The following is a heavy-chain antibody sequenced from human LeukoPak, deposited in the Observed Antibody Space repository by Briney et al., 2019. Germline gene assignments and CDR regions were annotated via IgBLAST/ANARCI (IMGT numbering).Heavy chain of an antibody. Sequence: SETLSLTCAVYGGSFSGYYWSWIRQPPGKGLEWIGEINHSGCTNYNPSLKSRVTISVDTSKNQFSLKLSSVTAADTAVYYCARRSGWYLRPYLDYWGQGTLVTVPS. D-gene: IGHD6-19*01. V-gene: IGHV4-34*01. CDR2: INHSGCT. CDR3: ARRSGWYLRPYLDY. CDR1: GGSFSGYY. J-gene: IGHJ4*02.